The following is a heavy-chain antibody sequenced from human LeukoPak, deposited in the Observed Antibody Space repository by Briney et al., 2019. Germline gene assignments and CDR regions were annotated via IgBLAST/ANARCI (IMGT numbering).Heavy chain of an antibody. CDR1: GFTFSDYY. CDR3: AKDRYSDSSGYYY. D-gene: IGHD3-22*01. V-gene: IGHV3-11*01. Sequence: GGSLRLSCAASGFTFSDYYMSWIRQAPGKGLEWGAYISSGSTIYYADSVKGRFTISRDNSKKTLYLQMNSLRAEDTAVYYCAKDRYSDSSGYYYWGQGTLVTVSS. CDR2: ISSGSTI. J-gene: IGHJ4*02.